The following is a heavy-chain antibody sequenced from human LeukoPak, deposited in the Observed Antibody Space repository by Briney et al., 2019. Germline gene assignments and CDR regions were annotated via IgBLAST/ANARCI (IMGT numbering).Heavy chain of an antibody. CDR3: ARDYCGGTTCYPDY. Sequence: SETLSLTCTVSGXSLSSRKYYWNWIRQPPGKTLEWIGYFHSSGNTIYNPSLKSRATISADTSKNQFSLTVTSVTAADTAFYYCARDYCGGTTCYPDYWGQGTLVTVSS. V-gene: IGHV4-61*01. CDR1: GXSLSSRKYY. D-gene: IGHD2-2*01. J-gene: IGHJ4*02. CDR2: FHSSGNT.